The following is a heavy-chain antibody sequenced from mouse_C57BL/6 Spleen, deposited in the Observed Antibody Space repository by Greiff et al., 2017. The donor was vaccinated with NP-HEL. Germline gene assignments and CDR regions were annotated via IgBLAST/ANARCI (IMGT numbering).Heavy chain of an antibody. CDR3: ARLPTSGSSPLDC. CDR1: GYTFTSYW. CDR2: IDPSDSET. V-gene: IGHV1-52*01. D-gene: IGHD1-1*01. Sequence: QVQLQQPGAELVRPGSSVKLSCKASGYTFTSYWMHWVKQRPIQGLEWIGNIDPSDSETHYNQKFKDKATLTVDKSSSTAYMQRSSLTSEDSAVYYCARLPTSGSSPLDCWGQGTTLTVSS. J-gene: IGHJ2*01.